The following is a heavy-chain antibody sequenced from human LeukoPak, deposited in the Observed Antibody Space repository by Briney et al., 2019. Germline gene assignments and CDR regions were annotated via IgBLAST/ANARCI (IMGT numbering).Heavy chain of an antibody. CDR1: GGTFSSYA. CDR2: IIPILGIA. Sequence: GASVKVSCKASGGTFSSYAISWVRQAPGQGLEWMGRIIPILGIANYAQKFQGRVTITADKSTSTAYMELSSLRSEDTAVYYCARAWEGSASVLWFGELSKYWFDPWGQGTLVTVSS. CDR3: ARAWEGSASVLWFGELSKYWFDP. V-gene: IGHV1-69*04. D-gene: IGHD3-10*01. J-gene: IGHJ5*02.